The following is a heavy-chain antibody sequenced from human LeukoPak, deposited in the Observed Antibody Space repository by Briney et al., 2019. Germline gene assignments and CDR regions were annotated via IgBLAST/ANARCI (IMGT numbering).Heavy chain of an antibody. D-gene: IGHD2-15*01. Sequence: PGGSLRLSCGVSGFTFTKYWMTWVRQAPGKWLEWVANIKYDGSETYYVDSVKGRFTISRDNAKNSLHLQMNNLTAEDTAVYHCARGGGAVDLWGQGTLVTVSS. CDR3: ARGGGAVDL. J-gene: IGHJ3*01. CDR2: IKYDGSET. CDR1: GFTFTKYW. V-gene: IGHV3-7*02.